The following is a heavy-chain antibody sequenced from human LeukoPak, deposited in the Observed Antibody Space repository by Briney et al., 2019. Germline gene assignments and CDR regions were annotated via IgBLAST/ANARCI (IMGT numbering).Heavy chain of an antibody. D-gene: IGHD3-3*01. J-gene: IGHJ6*02. CDR1: GGSISSYY. Sequence: SSETLSLTCTVSGGSISSYYWSWIRQPPGKGLEWIGYIYYSGSTNYNPSLKSRVTISVDTSKNQFSLKLSSVTAADTAVYYCARSQYYDFWSGYYTYGMDVWGQGTTVTVSS. V-gene: IGHV4-59*08. CDR3: ARSQYYDFWSGYYTYGMDV. CDR2: IYYSGST.